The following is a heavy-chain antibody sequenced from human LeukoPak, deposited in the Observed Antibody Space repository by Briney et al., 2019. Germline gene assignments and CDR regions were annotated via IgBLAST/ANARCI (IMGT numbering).Heavy chain of an antibody. CDR1: GFTFSGYW. Sequence: PGGSPRLSCAASGFTFSGYWMHWVRQAPGKGLVWVSRINSDGKTTSYADSVKGRFTISRDSAKNTLYLQVNSLRAEDTAVYYYATEVSTSYGYWGQGTLVTVPS. J-gene: IGHJ4*02. CDR3: ATEVSTSYGY. CDR2: INSDGKTT. D-gene: IGHD2-21*01. V-gene: IGHV3-74*01.